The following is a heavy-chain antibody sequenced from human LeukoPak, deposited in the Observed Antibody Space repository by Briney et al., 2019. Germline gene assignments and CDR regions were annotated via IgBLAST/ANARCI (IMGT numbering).Heavy chain of an antibody. Sequence: GASVNVSCKASGGTFSSYALSWVRQAPGQGLEWMGGIIPIFGTANYAQKFQGRVTITADESTSTAYMELSSLRSEDTAVYYCARVGSSWYGNYYYYMDVWGKGTTVTVSS. CDR1: GGTFSSYA. D-gene: IGHD6-13*01. CDR3: ARVGSSWYGNYYYYMDV. J-gene: IGHJ6*03. V-gene: IGHV1-69*13. CDR2: IIPIFGTA.